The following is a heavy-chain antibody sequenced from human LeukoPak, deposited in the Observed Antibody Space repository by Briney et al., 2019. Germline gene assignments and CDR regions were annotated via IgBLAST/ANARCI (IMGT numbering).Heavy chain of an antibody. CDR2: IYYSGST. CDR1: GVSISSGDYY. Sequence: SETLSLTCTVSGVSISSGDYYWSWIRQPPGKGLEWIGYIYYSGSTYYNPSLKSRVTISVDTSKNQFSLKLSSVTAADTAVYYCASLDYGGNSKTTDYWGQGTLVTVSS. CDR3: ASLDYGGNSKTTDY. D-gene: IGHD4-23*01. J-gene: IGHJ4*02. V-gene: IGHV4-30-4*01.